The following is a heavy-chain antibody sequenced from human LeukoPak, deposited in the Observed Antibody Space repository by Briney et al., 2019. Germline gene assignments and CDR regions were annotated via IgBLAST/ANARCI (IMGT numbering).Heavy chain of an antibody. V-gene: IGHV4-4*07. J-gene: IGHJ4*02. CDR3: ARSLYSSGWYWFDY. Sequence: GSLRLSCAASGFTLSSNYMSWIRQPAGKGLEWIGRIYTGGSTNYNPSLKSRVTMSVDTSKNQFSLKLSSVTAADTAVYYCARSLYSSGWYWFDYWGQGTLVTVSS. D-gene: IGHD6-19*01. CDR2: IYTGGST. CDR1: GFTLSSNY.